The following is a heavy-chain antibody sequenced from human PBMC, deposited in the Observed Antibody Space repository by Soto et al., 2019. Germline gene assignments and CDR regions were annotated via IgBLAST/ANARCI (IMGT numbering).Heavy chain of an antibody. V-gene: IGHV3-30-3*01. CDR2: ISYDGSNK. CDR1: GFTFSSYA. D-gene: IGHD3-3*01. Sequence: QVQLVESGGGVVQPGRSLRLSCAASGFTFSSYAMHWVRQAPGKGLEWVAVISYDGSNKYYADSVKGRFTISRDNSKNTMYMLMNSLRAEDTAVYYCARGYYDFWSGYDYYYGMDVWGQGTTVTVSS. J-gene: IGHJ6*02. CDR3: ARGYYDFWSGYDYYYGMDV.